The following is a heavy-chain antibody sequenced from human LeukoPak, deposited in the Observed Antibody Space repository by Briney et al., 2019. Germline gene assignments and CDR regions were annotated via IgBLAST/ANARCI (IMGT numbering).Heavy chain of an antibody. D-gene: IGHD3-22*01. J-gene: IGHJ4*02. V-gene: IGHV3-23*01. Sequence: GGSLRLSCAASGFTFSSYAMSWVRQAPGKGLEWVSGITDSGGSTYNAGSVKGRFTISRDNSKNTLYLQMNSLRAEDTAVYYCAKAWGTYYYDSSGYYHFDYWGQGILVTVSS. CDR2: ITDSGGST. CDR1: GFTFSSYA. CDR3: AKAWGTYYYDSSGYYHFDY.